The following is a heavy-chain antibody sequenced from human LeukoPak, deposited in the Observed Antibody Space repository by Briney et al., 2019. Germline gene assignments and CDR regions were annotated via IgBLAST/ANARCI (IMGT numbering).Heavy chain of an antibody. Sequence: ALVKVSCKASGYTFTRFDINWVRQATGQGLEWMGWVNLKSGYTGYAQKFQGRVTITRDTSINTAYMELSSLRSEDTAVYYCARVDGSPDYWGQGTLVTVSS. D-gene: IGHD2-15*01. J-gene: IGHJ4*02. CDR3: ARVDGSPDY. V-gene: IGHV1-8*03. CDR1: GYTFTRFD. CDR2: VNLKSGYT.